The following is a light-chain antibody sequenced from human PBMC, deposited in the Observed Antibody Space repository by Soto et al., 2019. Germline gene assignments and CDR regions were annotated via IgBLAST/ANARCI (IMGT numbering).Light chain of an antibody. V-gene: IGKV3-20*01. Sequence: TQSPGTLSLSPGERATLSCRAVQTVRNNYLAWYQQKPGQAPKLLIYDASSRATGIPDRFSGGGSGTDFILTISRLEPEDFAVYYCQQYNNWPPVTFGQGTKVDI. CDR3: QQYNNWPPVT. J-gene: IGKJ1*01. CDR1: QTVRNNY. CDR2: DAS.